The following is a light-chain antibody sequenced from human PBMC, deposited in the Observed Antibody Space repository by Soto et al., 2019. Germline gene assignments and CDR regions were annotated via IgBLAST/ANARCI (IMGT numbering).Light chain of an antibody. CDR3: CSFAGSYTSYV. J-gene: IGLJ1*01. Sequence: QSALTQPRSGSGSPGQSVTISCTGSSNYVSWYQQHPGKAPKLMIYDVTKRPSGVPDRFSGSKSGNTASLTISGLQAEDEADYSCCSFAGSYTSYVFGPGTKFTVL. V-gene: IGLV2-11*01. CDR2: DVT. CDR1: SNY.